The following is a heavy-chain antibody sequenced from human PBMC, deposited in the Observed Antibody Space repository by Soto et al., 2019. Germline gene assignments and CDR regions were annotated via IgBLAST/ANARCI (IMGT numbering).Heavy chain of an antibody. CDR1: GGTFSSYA. Sequence: ASVKVSCKASGGTFSSYAISWVRQAPGQGLEWMGWISAYNGNTNYAQKLQGRVTMTTDTSTSTAYMELRSLRSDDTAVYYCARYSPVYYYYYGMDVWGQGTTVTVSS. J-gene: IGHJ6*02. CDR3: ARYSPVYYYYYGMDV. CDR2: ISAYNGNT. V-gene: IGHV1-18*01. D-gene: IGHD4-4*01.